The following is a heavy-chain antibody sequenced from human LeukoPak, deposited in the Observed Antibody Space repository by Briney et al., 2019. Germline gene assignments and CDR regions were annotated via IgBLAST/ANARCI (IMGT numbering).Heavy chain of an antibody. J-gene: IGHJ5*02. Sequence: SVKVSCKASGGTFSSYAISWVRQAPGQGLEWMGRIIPIFGTANYAQKFQGRVTITTDEPTSTAYMELSSLRSEDTAVYYCARDWQYCGGDCIPRGFDPWGQGTLVTVSS. CDR2: IIPIFGTA. D-gene: IGHD2-21*02. CDR3: ARDWQYCGGDCIPRGFDP. CDR1: GGTFSSYA. V-gene: IGHV1-69*05.